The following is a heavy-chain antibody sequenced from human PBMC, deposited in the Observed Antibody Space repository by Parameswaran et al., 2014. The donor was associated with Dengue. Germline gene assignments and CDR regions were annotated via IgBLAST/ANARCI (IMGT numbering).Heavy chain of an antibody. J-gene: IGHJ5*02. CDR2: ISYDGSNK. CDR3: ARNYDFWSGYS. Sequence: VRQAPGKGLEWVAVISYDGSNKYYADSVKGRFTISRDNSKNTLYLQMNSLRAEDTAVYYCARNYDFWSGYSWGQGTLVTVSS. D-gene: IGHD3-3*01. V-gene: IGHV3-30-3*01.